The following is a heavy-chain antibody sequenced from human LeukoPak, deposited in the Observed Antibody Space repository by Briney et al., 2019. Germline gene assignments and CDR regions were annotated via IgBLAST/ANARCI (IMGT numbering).Heavy chain of an antibody. CDR1: GYTFTGYY. V-gene: IGHV1-2*02. J-gene: IGHJ6*03. D-gene: IGHD3-3*01. CDR3: ARVKHYDFWSGYYYYMDV. Sequence: AASVKVSCKASGYTFTGYYMHWVRQAPGQGLEWMGWINPNSGGTNYAQKFQGRVTMTRDTSISTAYMELSRLRSDDTAVYYCARVKHYDFWSGYYYYMDVWGKGTTVTVSS. CDR2: INPNSGGT.